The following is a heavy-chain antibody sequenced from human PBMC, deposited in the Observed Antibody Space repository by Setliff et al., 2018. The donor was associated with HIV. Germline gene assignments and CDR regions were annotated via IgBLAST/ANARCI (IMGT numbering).Heavy chain of an antibody. Sequence: SETLSLTCTVSGGSISPYYWSWIRQPPGKGLEWIGYISHRGSTDYNPSLKSRVTMSIDTSRNLFSLRLSSVTAADTAVYYCARDKRASFDGLDVWGQGTTVTVSS. V-gene: IGHV4-59*01. CDR1: GGSISPYY. CDR3: ARDKRASFDGLDV. CDR2: ISHRGST. J-gene: IGHJ6*02.